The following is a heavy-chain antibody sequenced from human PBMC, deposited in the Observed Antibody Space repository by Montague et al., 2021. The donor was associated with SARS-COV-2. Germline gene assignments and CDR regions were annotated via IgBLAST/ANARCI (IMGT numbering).Heavy chain of an antibody. D-gene: IGHD2-15*01. Sequence: SLRLSCAASRFTFSDFWMNWVRQAPGKGLEWVSGISWNSGSIGYADSVKGRFTISRDSAKNSLYLQMNSLRAEDTALYYCAKGDIAYYYYGMDVWGQGTTVTVSS. J-gene: IGHJ6*02. V-gene: IGHV3-9*01. CDR1: RFTFSDFW. CDR2: ISWNSGSI. CDR3: AKGDIAYYYYGMDV.